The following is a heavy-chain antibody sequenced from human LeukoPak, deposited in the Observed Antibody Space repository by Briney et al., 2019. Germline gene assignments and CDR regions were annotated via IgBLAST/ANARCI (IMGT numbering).Heavy chain of an antibody. CDR2: IYSAGST. CDR1: GFTVSSNS. Sequence: GGSLRLSCTVSGFTVSSNSMSWVRQAPGKGLEWVSFIYSAGSTHYADSVKGRFTISRDNAKNSLYLQMNSLRAEDTAVYYCARDPSEAGDSSGYYYDYWGQGTLVTVSS. J-gene: IGHJ4*02. V-gene: IGHV3-53*01. D-gene: IGHD3-22*01. CDR3: ARDPSEAGDSSGYYYDY.